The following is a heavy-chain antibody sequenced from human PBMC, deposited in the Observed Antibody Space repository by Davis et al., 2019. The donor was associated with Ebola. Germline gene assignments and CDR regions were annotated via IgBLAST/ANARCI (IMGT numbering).Heavy chain of an antibody. V-gene: IGHV1-2*04. CDR1: GYTFTSYY. Sequence: AASVKVSCKASGYTFTSYYMHWVRQAPGQGLEWMGWINPNSGGTNYAQKFQGWVTMTRDTSISTAYMELSRLRSDDTAVYYCARAPNGGRDGMDVWGQGTTVTVSS. J-gene: IGHJ6*02. CDR2: INPNSGGT. D-gene: IGHD3-16*01. CDR3: ARAPNGGRDGMDV.